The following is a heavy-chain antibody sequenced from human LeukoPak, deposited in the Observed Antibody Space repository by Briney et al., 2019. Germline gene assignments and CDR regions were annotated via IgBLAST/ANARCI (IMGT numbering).Heavy chain of an antibody. CDR3: AKDTSGSSSETYDAFDI. CDR2: ISVSGGST. CDR1: GFTLRSYE. D-gene: IGHD6-13*01. J-gene: IGHJ3*02. Sequence: PGGSLRLSCAASGFTLRSYEMGWVRQAPGKGLEWVSAISVSGGSTYYADSVKGRCTISRDNSKNTLSLQMNSLRAEDTAVYYCAKDTSGSSSETYDAFDIWGQGTMVTVSS. V-gene: IGHV3-23*01.